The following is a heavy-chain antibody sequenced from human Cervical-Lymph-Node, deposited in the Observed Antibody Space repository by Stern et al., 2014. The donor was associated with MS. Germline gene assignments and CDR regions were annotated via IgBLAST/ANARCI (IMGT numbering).Heavy chain of an antibody. Sequence: MQLVESGAEVKKPGSSVKVSCKASGGTLNNYAVSWVRQAPGQGLEWIGKIIPFLGRANYAHKFQGRVTLTAAATTSYMEVSSLRSDDTAVYYCARSPDLYDSSGYYFDWGQGTLVTVSS. J-gene: IGHJ4*02. CDR2: IIPFLGRA. CDR3: ARSPDLYDSSGYYFD. D-gene: IGHD3-22*01. V-gene: IGHV1-69*09. CDR1: GGTLNNYA.